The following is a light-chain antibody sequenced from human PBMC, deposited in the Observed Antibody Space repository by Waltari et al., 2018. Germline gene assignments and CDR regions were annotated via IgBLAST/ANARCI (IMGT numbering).Light chain of an antibody. CDR2: KAS. CDR3: QQYRTNPWA. V-gene: IGKV1-5*03. CDR1: QNINSW. J-gene: IGKJ1*01. Sequence: DIQMTQSPSTLSASVGDRVTLTCRASQNINSWLAWYQKKPGMAPKLLISKASTLESGVPSRFSGSGSGTEFTLTIGSLQPDDLATYYCQQYRTNPWAFGQGTKV.